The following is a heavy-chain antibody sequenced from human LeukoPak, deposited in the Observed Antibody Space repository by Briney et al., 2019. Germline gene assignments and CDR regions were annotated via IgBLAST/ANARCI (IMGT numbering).Heavy chain of an antibody. J-gene: IGHJ4*02. CDR1: GGTFSSYA. CDR2: IIPIFGTA. D-gene: IGHD6-19*01. Sequence: SVKVSCKASGGTFSSYAISWVRQAPGHGLEWMGGIIPIFGTANYAQKFQGRVTITADKSTSTAYLELSSLRSEDTAVYYCATINSSGWIQMGYFDYWGQGTLVTVSS. CDR3: ATINSSGWIQMGYFDY. V-gene: IGHV1-69*06.